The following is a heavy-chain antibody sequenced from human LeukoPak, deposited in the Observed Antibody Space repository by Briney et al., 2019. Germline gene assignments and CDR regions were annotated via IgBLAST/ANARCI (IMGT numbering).Heavy chain of an antibody. Sequence: ASVKVSCKASGGTFSNYAISWVRQAPGQGLEWMGRIIPILGIANYAQKIQGRVTITADKSTSTAYMELSSLRSEDTAVYYCAREVLSCSSTSCYGVWGQGTLVTVSS. J-gene: IGHJ4*02. V-gene: IGHV1-69*04. CDR2: IIPILGIA. CDR3: AREVLSCSSTSCYGV. D-gene: IGHD2-2*01. CDR1: GGTFSNYA.